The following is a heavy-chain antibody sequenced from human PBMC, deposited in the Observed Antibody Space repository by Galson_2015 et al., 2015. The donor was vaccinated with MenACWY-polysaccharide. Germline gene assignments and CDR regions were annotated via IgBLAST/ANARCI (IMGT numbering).Heavy chain of an antibody. Sequence: SLRLSCAASGFTFDDYAMHWVRQAPGKGPEWVSGISWNSGSIGYADSVKGRFTISRDNAKNSLYLQMNSLRAEDTALYYCAKDQTTVVTGWFDPWGQGTLVTVSS. J-gene: IGHJ5*02. D-gene: IGHD4-23*01. CDR3: AKDQTTVVTGWFDP. V-gene: IGHV3-9*01. CDR1: GFTFDDYA. CDR2: ISWNSGSI.